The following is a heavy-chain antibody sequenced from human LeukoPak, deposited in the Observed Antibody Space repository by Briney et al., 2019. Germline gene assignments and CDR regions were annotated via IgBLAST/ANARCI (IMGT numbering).Heavy chain of an antibody. J-gene: IGHJ5*02. D-gene: IGHD5-12*01. CDR1: GFTFSSYW. CDR2: IKQDGSEK. Sequence: GGSLRLSCAASGFTFSSYWMSWVRQAPGKGLEWVANIKQDGSEKYYVDSVKGRFTISRDNAKNSLYLQMDSLRAEDTAVYYCARFIVATIPSRFDPWGQGTLVTVSS. V-gene: IGHV3-7*03. CDR3: ARFIVATIPSRFDP.